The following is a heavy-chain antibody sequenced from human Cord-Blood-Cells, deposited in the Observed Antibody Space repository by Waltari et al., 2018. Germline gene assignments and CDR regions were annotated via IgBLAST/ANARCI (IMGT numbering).Heavy chain of an antibody. CDR1: GGSISSSSYY. Sequence: QLQLQESGPGLVKPSENLSLTCTVSGGSISSSSYYWGWIRQPPGKWLEWIGSIYYSGSTYYNPSLKSRVTISVDTSKNQFSLKLSSVTAADTAVYYCARSANDFWSGYYFDYWGQGTLVTVSS. CDR3: ARSANDFWSGYYFDY. CDR2: IYYSGST. J-gene: IGHJ4*02. D-gene: IGHD3-3*01. V-gene: IGHV4-39*01.